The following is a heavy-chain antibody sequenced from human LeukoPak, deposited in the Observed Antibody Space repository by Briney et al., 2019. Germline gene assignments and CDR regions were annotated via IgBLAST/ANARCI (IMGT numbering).Heavy chain of an antibody. CDR1: GFTFSSYA. D-gene: IGHD2-2*02. CDR2: ISGSGGST. Sequence: GGSLRLSCAASGFTFSSYAMSWVRQAPGKGLEWVSAISGSGGSTYYTDSVEGRFTISRDNSKNTLYLQMNSLRAEDTAVYYCARLDCSSTSCYTGHSFDYWGQGTLVTVSS. V-gene: IGHV3-23*01. J-gene: IGHJ4*02. CDR3: ARLDCSSTSCYTGHSFDY.